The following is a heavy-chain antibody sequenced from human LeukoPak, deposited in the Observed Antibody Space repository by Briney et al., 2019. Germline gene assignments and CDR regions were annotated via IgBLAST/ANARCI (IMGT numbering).Heavy chain of an antibody. CDR1: GLGVSSTY. CDR2: LYTGGTT. V-gene: IGHV3-66*01. D-gene: IGHD3-10*01. CDR3: ARDMVRGDYNWFDP. Sequence: GGSLRLSCAASGLGVSSTYMGWVRQAPGKGPEWVTVLYTGGTTFYADSVKGRFTIARDNVKNTVHLQMYNLRAEDTAVYYCARDMVRGDYNWFDPWGQGTLVTVSS. J-gene: IGHJ5*02.